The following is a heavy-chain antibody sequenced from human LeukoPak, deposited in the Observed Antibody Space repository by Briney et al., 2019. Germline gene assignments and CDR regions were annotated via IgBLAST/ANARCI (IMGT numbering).Heavy chain of an antibody. CDR3: ARDKAHFTY. D-gene: IGHD3-3*02. Sequence: SETLSLTCTVSGGSISSYYWSWIRQPPGKGLEWIGYIYYSGSTNYNPSLKSRVTISVVTSKNQFSLKLSSVTAADTAVYYCARDKAHFTYWGQGTLVTVSS. V-gene: IGHV4-59*01. CDR2: IYYSGST. CDR1: GGSISSYY. J-gene: IGHJ4*02.